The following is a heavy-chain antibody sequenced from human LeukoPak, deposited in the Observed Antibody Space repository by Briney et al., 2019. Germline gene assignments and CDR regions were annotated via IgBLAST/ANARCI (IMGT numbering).Heavy chain of an antibody. CDR3: ARGYSSSWYSWYIDY. D-gene: IGHD6-13*01. CDR2: IYYSGST. V-gene: IGHV4-59*01. J-gene: IGHJ4*02. Sequence: PSETLSLTCTVSGGSISSYYWSWIRQPPGKGLESIGYIYYSGSTNYNPSLKSRVTISVDTSKNQFSLKLSSVTAADTAVYYCARGYSSSWYSWYIDYWGQGTLVTVSS. CDR1: GGSISSYY.